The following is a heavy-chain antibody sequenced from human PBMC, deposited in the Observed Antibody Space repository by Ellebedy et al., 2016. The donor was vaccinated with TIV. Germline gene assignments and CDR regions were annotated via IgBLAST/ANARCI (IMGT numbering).Heavy chain of an antibody. CDR1: GGSFSGYF. Sequence: SETLSLXCAVYGGSFSGYFWSWIRQPPGKGLEWIGEINRSGSTNYSPSLKSRVTISVDTSKNHFSLKLNSVTAADTAVYYCASDSSSWFSWGQGTLVTVSS. CDR3: ASDSSSWFS. D-gene: IGHD6-13*01. V-gene: IGHV4-34*01. J-gene: IGHJ4*02. CDR2: INRSGST.